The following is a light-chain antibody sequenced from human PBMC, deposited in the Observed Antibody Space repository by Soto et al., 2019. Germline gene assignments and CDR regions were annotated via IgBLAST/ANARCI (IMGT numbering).Light chain of an antibody. CDR1: QSVTSN. CDR3: QQYSQWPLT. CDR2: GAS. Sequence: EIVITQSPATLSVSPGERATLSCRASQSVTSNLAWYQQKPGQAPRLLMYGASTRATGIPARFGGSGSATEFTLTISSLQSEDFAVYYCQQYSQWPLTFGEGTKVDIK. J-gene: IGKJ4*01. V-gene: IGKV3-15*01.